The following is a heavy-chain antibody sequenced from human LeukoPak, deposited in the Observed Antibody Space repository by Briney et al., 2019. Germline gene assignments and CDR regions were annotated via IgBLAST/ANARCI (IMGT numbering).Heavy chain of an antibody. J-gene: IGHJ3*02. V-gene: IGHV4-59*12. CDR1: GGSISSYY. CDR3: ARDTFNYYDSSGPFDI. CDR2: IYYSGST. D-gene: IGHD3-22*01. Sequence: SETLSLTCTVSGGSISSYYWSWIRQPPGKGLEWIGYIYYSGSTNYNPSLKSRVTISVDTSKNQFSLKLSSVTAADTAVYYCARDTFNYYDSSGPFDIWGQGTMVTVSS.